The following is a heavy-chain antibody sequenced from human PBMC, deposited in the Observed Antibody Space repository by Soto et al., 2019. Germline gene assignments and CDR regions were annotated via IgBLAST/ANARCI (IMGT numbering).Heavy chain of an antibody. V-gene: IGHV1-3*01. CDR3: ARDWGNYYYGMDV. CDR1: GYTFTSYA. J-gene: IGHJ6*02. D-gene: IGHD7-27*01. Sequence: ASVKVSCKASGYTFTSYAMHWVRQAPGQRLEWMGWINAGNGNTKYSQKFQGRVTITRDTSASPAHMEVSSLRSEDTAVYYCARDWGNYYYGMDVWGQGTTVTVSS. CDR2: INAGNGNT.